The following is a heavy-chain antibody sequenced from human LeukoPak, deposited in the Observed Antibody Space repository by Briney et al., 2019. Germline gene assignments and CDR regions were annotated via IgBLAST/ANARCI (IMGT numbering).Heavy chain of an antibody. Sequence: SETLSLTCAVYGGSFSGYYWSWIRQPPGKGLEWIGEINHSGSTYYNPSLQSRFTISLDTSKNQFSLKLRSLTAADTAVYFCARDGLGFDTSGFSRWGQGTLVTVSS. CDR2: INHSGST. V-gene: IGHV4-34*01. J-gene: IGHJ4*02. CDR3: ARDGLGFDTSGFSR. CDR1: GGSFSGYY. D-gene: IGHD3-3*01.